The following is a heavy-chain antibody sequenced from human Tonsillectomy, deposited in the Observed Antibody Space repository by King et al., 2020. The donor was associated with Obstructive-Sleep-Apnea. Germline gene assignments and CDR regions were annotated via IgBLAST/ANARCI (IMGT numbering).Heavy chain of an antibody. Sequence: QLVQSGAEVKKPGSSVKVSCKASGGTFSSYVISWVRQAPGQGLAWMGGIIPIFGTAKYAQKFQGRVTITADESTSTAYMELSSLRSEDMAVYYYARHMIVSKGMDVWGQGTTVTVSS. CDR2: IIPIFGTA. CDR1: GGTFSSYV. V-gene: IGHV1-69*01. J-gene: IGHJ6*02. CDR3: ARHMIVSKGMDV. D-gene: IGHD3-22*01.